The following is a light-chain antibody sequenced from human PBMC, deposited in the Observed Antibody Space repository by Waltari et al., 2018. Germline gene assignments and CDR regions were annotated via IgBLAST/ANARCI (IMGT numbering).Light chain of an antibody. Sequence: QSALTQPPSVSGSPGPSVTISCTGTSSDVGSYNRVSWYQQPPRTAPKLMIYEVSNRPSGVPDRFSGSKSGNTAFLTISGLQAEDEADYYCSSYTSSSIPVFGGGTKLTVL. CDR3: SSYTSSSIPV. CDR2: EVS. J-gene: IGLJ2*01. V-gene: IGLV2-18*02. CDR1: SSDVGSYNR.